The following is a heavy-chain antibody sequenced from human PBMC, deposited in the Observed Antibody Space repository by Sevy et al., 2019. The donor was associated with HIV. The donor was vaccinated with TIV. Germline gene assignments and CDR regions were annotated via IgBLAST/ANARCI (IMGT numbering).Heavy chain of an antibody. CDR2: INPNNGGR. J-gene: IGHJ4*02. D-gene: IGHD3-10*01. CDR3: ARASHVSGSYTTDY. Sequence: ASVKVSCRDSGYTFTDYYLHWVRQAPGQGLEWMGWINPNNGGREYPQRFQGRVAMTRDTSISTVYMELSRLRSDDTAVYYCARASHVSGSYTTDYWGQGTLVTVSS. V-gene: IGHV1-2*02. CDR1: GYTFTDYY.